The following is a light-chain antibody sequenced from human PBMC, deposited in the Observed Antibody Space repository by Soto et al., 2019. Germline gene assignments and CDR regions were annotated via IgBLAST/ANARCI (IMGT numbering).Light chain of an antibody. J-gene: IGLJ1*01. CDR2: EVS. CDR1: SRDGWSYNL. CDR3: CSYAGSSTYV. Sequence: ALTQPASVSWSPGQAITISCTGTSRDGWSYNLFSWYQQHPGEAPKLMIYEVSKRPSGVSNRFSGSKSGHTASLTISGLQAEDEADYYCCSYAGSSTYVFGTGTKVTVL. V-gene: IGLV2-23*02.